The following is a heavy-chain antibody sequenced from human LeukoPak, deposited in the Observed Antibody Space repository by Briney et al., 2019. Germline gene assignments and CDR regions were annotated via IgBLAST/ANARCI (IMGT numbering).Heavy chain of an antibody. CDR3: ARDDLYYDILTGYYSPWFDP. CDR2: IYTSGST. V-gene: IGHV4-4*07. J-gene: IGHJ5*02. D-gene: IGHD3-9*01. Sequence: KPSETLSLTCTVSGGSISSYYWSWIRQPAGKGLEWIGRIYTSGSTNYNPYLKSRVTMSVDTSKNQFSLKLSSVTAADTAVYYCARDDLYYDILTGYYSPWFDPWGQGTLVTVSS. CDR1: GGSISSYY.